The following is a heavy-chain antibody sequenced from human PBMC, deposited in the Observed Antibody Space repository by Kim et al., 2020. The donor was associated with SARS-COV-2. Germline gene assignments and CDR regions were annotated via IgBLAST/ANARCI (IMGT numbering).Heavy chain of an antibody. CDR1: GFTFSNAW. CDR3: TTDVRVDDYVRGSYRDDAFDI. J-gene: IGHJ3*02. D-gene: IGHD3-16*02. Sequence: GGSLRLSCAASGFTFSNAWMSWVRQAPGKGLEWVGRIKSKTDGGTTDYAAPVKGRFTISRDDSKNTLHLQMNSLKTEDTAVYYCTTDVRVDDYVRGSYRDDAFDIWGQGTMVTVSS. V-gene: IGHV3-15*01. CDR2: IKSKTDGGTT.